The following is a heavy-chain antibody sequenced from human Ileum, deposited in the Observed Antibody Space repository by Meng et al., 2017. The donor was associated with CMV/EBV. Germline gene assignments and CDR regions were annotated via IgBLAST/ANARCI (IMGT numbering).Heavy chain of an antibody. CDR2: IHPADSET. CDR3: ARFNPQFAPED. J-gene: IGHJ4*02. CDR1: GYTFTNNW. Sequence: GESLKISCQASGYTFTNNWIGWVRQMPGKGLEWMGIIHPADSETRYSPSFQGQVTISADKSISTAYLQWESLKASDTAMFYCARFNPQFAPEDWGQGTLVTVSS. D-gene: IGHD3-16*01. V-gene: IGHV5-51*01.